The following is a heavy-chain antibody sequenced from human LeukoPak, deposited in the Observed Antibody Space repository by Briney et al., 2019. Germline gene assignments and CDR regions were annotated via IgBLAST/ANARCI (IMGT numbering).Heavy chain of an antibody. D-gene: IGHD6-19*01. Sequence: GGPLRLSCAASGFTFSSYSMNWVRQAPGKGLEWVSSISSSSSYIYYADSVKGRFTISRDNAKNSLYLQMNSLRAEDTAVYYCARFSAGGWYLDYWGQGTLVTVSS. J-gene: IGHJ4*02. CDR2: ISSSSSYI. CDR3: ARFSAGGWYLDY. V-gene: IGHV3-21*01. CDR1: GFTFSSYS.